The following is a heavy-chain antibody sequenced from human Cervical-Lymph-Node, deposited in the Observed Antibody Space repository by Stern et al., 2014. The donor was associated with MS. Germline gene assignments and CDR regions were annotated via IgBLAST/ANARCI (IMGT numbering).Heavy chain of an antibody. J-gene: IGHJ6*02. CDR3: ARRLAFCGGDCPLKYYFGMDV. CDR2: IKDDGSIT. V-gene: IGHV3-74*01. D-gene: IGHD2-21*02. Sequence: EMQLVESGGGLVQPGGSLRLSCAASGFIFSRYWMHWVRQAPGNGLVWVARIKDDGSITTYADSVKGRFTISRDNAKNTLYLQMNSLRAEDTAVYYCARRLAFCGGDCPLKYYFGMDVWGQGTTVTISS. CDR1: GFIFSRYW.